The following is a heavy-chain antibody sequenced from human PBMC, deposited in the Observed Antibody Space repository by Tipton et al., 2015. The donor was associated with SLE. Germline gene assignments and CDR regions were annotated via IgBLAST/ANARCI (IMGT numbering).Heavy chain of an antibody. J-gene: IGHJ6*02. V-gene: IGHV4-34*01. Sequence: TLSLTCAVYGGSFSGYYWSWIRQPPGKGLEWVGEINHSGSTNYNPSLKSRVTISVDTSKNQFSLKLSSVTAADTAVYYCARDWSTIYYGMDVWGQGTTVTVSS. CDR1: GGSFSGYY. D-gene: IGHD5/OR15-5a*01. CDR2: INHSGST. CDR3: ARDWSTIYYGMDV.